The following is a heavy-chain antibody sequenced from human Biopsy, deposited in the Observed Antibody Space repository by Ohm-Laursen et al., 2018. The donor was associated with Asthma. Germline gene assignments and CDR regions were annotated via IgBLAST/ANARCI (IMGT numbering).Heavy chain of an antibody. CDR1: GYTFNSAG. D-gene: IGHD3-10*01. J-gene: IGHJ6*02. V-gene: IGHV1-18*01. CDR2: ISVYNGNT. CDR3: ARAVDYSHYYGIDV. Sequence: ASVKASCKASGYTFNSAGITWVRQAPGRGLEWMGWISVYNGNTKVAQKLQDRVTMITDTSTSTAYMELRSLRSDDAAVYFCARAVDYSHYYGIDVWGQGTTVTVS.